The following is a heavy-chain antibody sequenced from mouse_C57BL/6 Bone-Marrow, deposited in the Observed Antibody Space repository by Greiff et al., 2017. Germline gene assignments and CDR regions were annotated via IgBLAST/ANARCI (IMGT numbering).Heavy chain of an antibody. D-gene: IGHD4-1*01. CDR2: INSDGGST. V-gene: IGHV5-2*03. Sequence: EVKLVESGGGLVQPGESLKLSCESNDYEFPSHDMSWVRQTPEKRLELVAAINSDGGSTYYPDTMERRFIISGDNTKRTLYLQMSSLRSEDTALYYCARLGIDYYAMDYWGQGTSVTVSS. J-gene: IGHJ4*01. CDR3: ARLGIDYYAMDY. CDR1: DYEFPSHD.